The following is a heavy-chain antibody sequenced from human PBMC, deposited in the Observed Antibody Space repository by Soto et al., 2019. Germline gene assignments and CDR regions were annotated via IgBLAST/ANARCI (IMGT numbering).Heavy chain of an antibody. J-gene: IGHJ6*02. CDR3: ARGWYSGSYKGDYYYGMDV. CDR1: GYTFTGYY. D-gene: IGHD1-26*01. Sequence: GASVKVSCKASGYTFTGYYMHWVRQAPGQGLEWMGWINPNSGGTNYAQKFQGWVTMTRDTSISTAYMELSRLRSDDTAVYYCARGWYSGSYKGDYYYGMDVWGQGTTVT. V-gene: IGHV1-2*04. CDR2: INPNSGGT.